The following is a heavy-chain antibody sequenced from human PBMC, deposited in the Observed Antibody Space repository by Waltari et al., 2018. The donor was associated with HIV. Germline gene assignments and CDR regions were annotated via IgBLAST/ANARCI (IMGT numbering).Heavy chain of an antibody. CDR2: IDTKTGSP. Sequence: QVQLQHSPSQFKKPGTSVKISCKYSENAFSGSVINWVRQAPGQGLEWIGLIDTKTGSPTYAQVFSGLLILSLDTSVTTSYLQIRALKTNDTATYYCAEGYGAFDFDYWGQGTLITVSP. D-gene: IGHD2-15*01. J-gene: IGHJ4*02. V-gene: IGHV7-4-1*01. CDR3: AEGYGAFDFDY. CDR1: ENAFSGSV.